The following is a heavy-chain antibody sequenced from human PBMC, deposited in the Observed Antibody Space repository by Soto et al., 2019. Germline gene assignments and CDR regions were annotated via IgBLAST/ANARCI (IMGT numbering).Heavy chain of an antibody. Sequence: GASVKVSCKASGFSFSDYFMHWVRQAPGQGLEWMGIINPSGGSTSYAQKFQGRVTMTRDTSTSTVYMELSSLRSEDTAVYYCATGQYYYDSSGYQSGWFDPWGQGTLVTVSS. CDR3: ATGQYYYDSSGYQSGWFDP. CDR1: GFSFSDYF. D-gene: IGHD3-22*01. CDR2: INPSGGST. J-gene: IGHJ5*02. V-gene: IGHV1-46*01.